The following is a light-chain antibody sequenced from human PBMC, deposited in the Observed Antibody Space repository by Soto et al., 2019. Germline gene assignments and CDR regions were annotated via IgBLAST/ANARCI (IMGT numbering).Light chain of an antibody. J-gene: IGKJ5*01. CDR2: GAS. V-gene: IGKV3-15*01. Sequence: EIVMTQSPATLSVSPGERATLSCRASQSVSRNLAWYQQRPGQAPRLLISGASTRATGIAARFSGSGSGREFTLTISSLQSEDSALYYWQQYSNWPTFGQGTRLEIK. CDR3: QQYSNWPT. CDR1: QSVSRN.